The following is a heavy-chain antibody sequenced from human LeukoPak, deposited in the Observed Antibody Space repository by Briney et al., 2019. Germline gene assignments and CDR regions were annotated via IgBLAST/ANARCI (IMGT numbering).Heavy chain of an antibody. D-gene: IGHD6-6*01. V-gene: IGHV3-33*01. J-gene: IGHJ6*02. CDR3: ARDARSSIYYYGMDV. Sequence: PGGSLRLSCAASGFTFSSYGMHWVRQAPGKGLEWVAVIWYDGSNKYYADSVKGRFTISRDNSKNTLYLQMNSLRAEDTAVYYCARDARSSIYYYGMDVWGQGTTVTVSS. CDR2: IWYDGSNK. CDR1: GFTFSSYG.